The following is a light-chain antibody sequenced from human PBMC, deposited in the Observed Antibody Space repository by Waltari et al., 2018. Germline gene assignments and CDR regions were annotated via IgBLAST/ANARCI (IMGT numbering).Light chain of an antibody. V-gene: IGLV2-8*01. CDR3: SSYAGSNNVV. Sequence: QSVLTQPPPASGSPGQSVTISCTGTSSDVGAYNYVSWYQQHPGKAPKLMIFEVSKRPSGFPDRFSGSKSGNTASLTVSGLQAEDEADYYCSSYAGSNNVVFGGGTKLTVL. CDR2: EVS. CDR1: SSDVGAYNY. J-gene: IGLJ2*01.